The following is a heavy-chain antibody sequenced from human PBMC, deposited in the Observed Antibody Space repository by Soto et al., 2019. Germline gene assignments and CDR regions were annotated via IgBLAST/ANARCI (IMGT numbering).Heavy chain of an antibody. D-gene: IGHD3-10*01. Sequence: PGESLKISCKGSGYSFTSYWIGWVRQMPGKGLEWMGIIYPGDSDTRYSPSFQGQVTISADKSISTAYLQWSSLKASDTAMYYCTVYGDPYYYGMAVWGQGTTVTVSS. CDR3: TVYGDPYYYGMAV. V-gene: IGHV5-51*01. CDR2: IYPGDSDT. J-gene: IGHJ6*02. CDR1: GYSFTSYW.